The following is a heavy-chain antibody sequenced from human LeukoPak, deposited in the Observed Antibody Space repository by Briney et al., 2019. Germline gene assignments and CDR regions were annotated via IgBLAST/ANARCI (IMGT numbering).Heavy chain of an antibody. J-gene: IGHJ3*02. Sequence: SETLSLTCTVSGGSISSGDYYWSWIRQPPGKGLEWIGEINHSGSTNYNPSLKSRVTISVDTSKNQFSLKLGSVTAADTAVYYCARGRSGSYGIWGQGTMVTVSS. D-gene: IGHD1-26*01. CDR3: ARGRSGSYGI. CDR2: INHSGST. V-gene: IGHV4-39*07. CDR1: GGSISSGDYY.